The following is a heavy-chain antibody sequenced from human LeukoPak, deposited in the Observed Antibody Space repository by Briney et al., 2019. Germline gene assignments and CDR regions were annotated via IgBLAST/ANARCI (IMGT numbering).Heavy chain of an antibody. D-gene: IGHD6-19*01. CDR1: GFTFGSYA. V-gene: IGHV3-23*01. Sequence: GGSLRLSCAASGFTFGSYAMTWVRQPPGKGLEWVSTINIGGTIIYYAVSVKGRFTISRDNSKNTLYLQMNSLRAEDTAVYYCARGYSSGWYVDYFDYWGQGTLVTVSS. CDR3: ARGYSSGWYVDYFDY. CDR2: INIGGTII. J-gene: IGHJ4*02.